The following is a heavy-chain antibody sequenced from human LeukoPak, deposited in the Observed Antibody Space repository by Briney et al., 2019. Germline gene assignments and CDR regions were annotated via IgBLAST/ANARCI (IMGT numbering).Heavy chain of an antibody. Sequence: GGSLRLSCAASGFTFTNYWMTWVRQAPGKGLEWVANIKQDGSEKYYADSVKGRFTISRDNAKNSLYLQMTSLRAEDTAVYYCARDLSYYDSSGYYYSWGQGTLVTVSS. J-gene: IGHJ4*02. CDR3: ARDLSYYDSSGYYYS. V-gene: IGHV3-7*01. CDR1: GFTFTNYW. D-gene: IGHD3-22*01. CDR2: IKQDGSEK.